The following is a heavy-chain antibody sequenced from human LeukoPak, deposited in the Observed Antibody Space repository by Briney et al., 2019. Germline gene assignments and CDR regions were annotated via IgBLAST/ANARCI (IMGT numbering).Heavy chain of an antibody. J-gene: IGHJ4*02. CDR2: ISAYNGNT. CDR3: ARGIAGNYYDYLN. CDR1: GYTFTYYY. Sequence: GASVKVSCKASGYTFTYYYMHWVRQAPGQGLEWMGWISAYNGNTNYAQKLQGRVTMTTDTSTGTAYMELRSLRSDDTAVYYCARGIAGNYYDYLNWGQGALVTVSS. D-gene: IGHD3-22*01. V-gene: IGHV1-18*04.